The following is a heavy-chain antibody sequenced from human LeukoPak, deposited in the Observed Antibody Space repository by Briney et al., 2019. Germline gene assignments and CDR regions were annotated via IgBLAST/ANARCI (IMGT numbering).Heavy chain of an antibody. CDR2: MCTSGSA. J-gene: IGHJ6*02. CDR1: GGSISGYY. D-gene: IGHD6-6*01. CDR3: ARVKYNRSSGSYYGMDV. V-gene: IGHV4-4*07. Sequence: SETLSLTCSVSGGSISGYYWSWIRQPAGKGLEWIGRMCTSGSANYNPSLKSRVTMSVDTSKNEFSLKLISVTAADTAVYYCARVKYNRSSGSYYGMDVWGQGTTVTVS.